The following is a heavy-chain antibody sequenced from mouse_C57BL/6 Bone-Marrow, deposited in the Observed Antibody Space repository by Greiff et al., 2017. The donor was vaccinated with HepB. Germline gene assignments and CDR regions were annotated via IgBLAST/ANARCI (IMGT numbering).Heavy chain of an antibody. J-gene: IGHJ2*01. CDR1: EYEFPSHD. V-gene: IGHV5-2*01. CDR2: INSDGGST. D-gene: IGHD2-3*01. Sequence: DVKLQESGGGLVQPGESLKLSCESNEYEFPSHDMSWVRKTPEKRLELVAAINSDGGSTYYPDTMERRFIISRDNTKKTLYLQMSSLRSEDTALYYCARQIYDGYFYDYWGQGTTLTVSS. CDR3: ARQIYDGYFYDY.